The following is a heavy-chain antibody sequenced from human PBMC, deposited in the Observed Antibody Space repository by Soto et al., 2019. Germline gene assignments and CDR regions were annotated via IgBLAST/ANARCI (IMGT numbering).Heavy chain of an antibody. J-gene: IGHJ6*02. CDR2: IYPGDSDT. Sequence: GESLKISCKGSGYSFTSYWIGWVRQMPGKGLEWMGIIYPGDSDTRYSPSFQGQVTISADKSISTAYLQWSSLKASDTAMYYCARLRRPSSSWYPYGMDVWGQGATVTVSS. CDR1: GYSFTSYW. CDR3: ARLRRPSSSWYPYGMDV. D-gene: IGHD6-13*01. V-gene: IGHV5-51*01.